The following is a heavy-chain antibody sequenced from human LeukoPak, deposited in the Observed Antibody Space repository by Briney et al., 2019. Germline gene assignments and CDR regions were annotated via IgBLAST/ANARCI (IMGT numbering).Heavy chain of an antibody. J-gene: IGHJ6*03. CDR1: GYTFTSYY. Sequence: GASVKVSCKASGYTFTSYYMHWVRQAPGQGLEWVGIINPSGGSTSYAQKFQGRVTMTRDMSTSTVYMELSSLRSEDTAVYYCAREGVVPAAISLDYYYYYMDVWGKGTTVTVSS. CDR2: INPSGGST. D-gene: IGHD2-2*01. CDR3: AREGVVPAAISLDYYYYYMDV. V-gene: IGHV1-46*01.